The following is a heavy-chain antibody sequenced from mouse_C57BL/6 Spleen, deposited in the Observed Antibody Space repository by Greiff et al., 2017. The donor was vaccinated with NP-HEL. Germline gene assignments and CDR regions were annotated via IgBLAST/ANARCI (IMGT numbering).Heavy chain of an antibody. Sequence: EVQRVESGGGLVKPGGSLKLSCAASGFTFSSYAMSWVRQTPEKRLEWVATISDGGSYTYYPDNVKGRFTISRDNAKNNLYLQMSHLKSEDTAMYYCATYYSNPYYFDYWGQGTTLTVSS. V-gene: IGHV5-4*01. CDR3: ATYYSNPYYFDY. J-gene: IGHJ2*01. CDR2: ISDGGSYT. CDR1: GFTFSSYA. D-gene: IGHD2-5*01.